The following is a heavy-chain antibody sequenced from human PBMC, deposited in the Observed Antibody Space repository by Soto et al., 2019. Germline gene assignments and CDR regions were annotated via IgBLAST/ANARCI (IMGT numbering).Heavy chain of an antibody. V-gene: IGHV1-18*01. D-gene: IGHD5-12*01. J-gene: IGHJ5*02. CDR3: ARLVATRGGSWFEP. CDR2: ISAYNGNT. Sequence: ASGKVSCKASGYTFTSYGISLVRQAPGQGLEWMGWISAYNGNTNYAQKLQGRVTMTTDTSTSTAYMALRSLRSDDTAVYYSARLVATRGGSWFEPWGQGTLVTVSS. CDR1: GYTFTSYG.